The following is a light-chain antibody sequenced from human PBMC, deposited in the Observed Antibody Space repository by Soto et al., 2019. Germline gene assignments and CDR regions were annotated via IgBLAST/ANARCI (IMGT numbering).Light chain of an antibody. CDR3: QQYYTYPLA. CDR2: AAS. Sequence: AIRMTQSPSSTSAFTGDRVTITCRTSRPISTYLAWYQQKPGKTPTLLMYAASTLQSGVPSRFSGSGSGTDFTLTISCLQSEYFATYYCQQYYTYPLAFGQGTNIEIK. CDR1: RPISTY. J-gene: IGKJ1*01. V-gene: IGKV1-8*01.